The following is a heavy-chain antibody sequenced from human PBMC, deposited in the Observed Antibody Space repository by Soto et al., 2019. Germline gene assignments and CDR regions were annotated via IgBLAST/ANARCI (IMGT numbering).Heavy chain of an antibody. J-gene: IGHJ6*02. CDR1: GGSLSSYY. Sequence: SATLSLTCPSAGGSLSSYYLIWIRPTPGKGLEWIGYIYYSGSTNYNPSLKSRVTISVDTSKNQFSLKLSSVTAADTAVDYCARWDYPYYYRMDGWGQGPTVTVSS. CDR3: ARWDYPYYYRMDG. V-gene: IGHV4-59*01. CDR2: IYYSGST.